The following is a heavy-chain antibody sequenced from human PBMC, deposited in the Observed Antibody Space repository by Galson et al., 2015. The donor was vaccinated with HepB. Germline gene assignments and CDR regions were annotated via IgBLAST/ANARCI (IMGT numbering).Heavy chain of an antibody. Sequence: SLRLSCAASGFTFSSYWMSWVRQAPGKGLEWVANIKQDGSEKYYVDSVKGRFTISRDNAKNSLYLQMNSLRAEDTAVYYCARLPSKGRGYSSYYFDYWGQGTLVTVSS. CDR2: IKQDGSEK. V-gene: IGHV3-7*03. J-gene: IGHJ4*02. D-gene: IGHD5-18*01. CDR3: ARLPSKGRGYSSYYFDY. CDR1: GFTFSSYW.